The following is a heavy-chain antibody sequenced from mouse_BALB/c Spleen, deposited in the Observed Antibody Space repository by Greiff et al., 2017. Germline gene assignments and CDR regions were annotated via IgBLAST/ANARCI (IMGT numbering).Heavy chain of an antibody. CDR2: INPSSGYT. D-gene: IGHD1-1*01. V-gene: IGHV1-4*01. CDR1: GYTFTSYT. J-gene: IGHJ3*01. Sequence: VQLQQSGAELARPGASVKMSCKASGYTFTSYTMHWVKQRPGQGLEWIGYINPSSGYTNYNQKFKDKATLTADKSSSTAYMQLSSLTSEDSAVYYCARPYYGSSYGFAYWGQGTLVTVSA. CDR3: ARPYYGSSYGFAY.